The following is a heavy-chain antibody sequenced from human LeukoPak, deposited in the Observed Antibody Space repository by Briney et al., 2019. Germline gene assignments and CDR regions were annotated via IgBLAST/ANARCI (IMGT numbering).Heavy chain of an antibody. V-gene: IGHV1-18*01. D-gene: IGHD4-23*01. CDR1: GYDFSSCG. CDR2: ISVYDGKT. J-gene: IGHJ4*02. CDR3: ARHMTTVVTSLDY. Sequence: ASVKVSCKASGYDFSSCGLSWVRHVPGQGLQWMGWISVYDGKTDYGPLQGRVTMTTDTFTGTAYMEPRNLRSEDTAIYYCARHMTTVVTSLDYWGQGTMVTVSS.